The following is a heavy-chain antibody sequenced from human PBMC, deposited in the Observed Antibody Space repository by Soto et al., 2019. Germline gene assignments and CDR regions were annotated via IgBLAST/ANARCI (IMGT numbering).Heavy chain of an antibody. CDR3: AREGWPLLQTGMDV. CDR2: ISADGSGT. J-gene: IGHJ6*02. V-gene: IGHV3-48*03. D-gene: IGHD2-15*01. Sequence: GGSLRLSCAASGFTFRSYEMHWVRQPPGKGLQWISYISADGSGTYYADSVRGRFTISRDNAKNSLYLQMHSLRDEDTAVYYCAREGWPLLQTGMDVWGQGTTVTVSS. CDR1: GFTFRSYE.